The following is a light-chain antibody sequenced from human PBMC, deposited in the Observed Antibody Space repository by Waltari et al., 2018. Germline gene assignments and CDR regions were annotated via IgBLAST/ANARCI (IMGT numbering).Light chain of an antibody. CDR3: RQALQTRYT. Sequence: DIVMTQSPLSLPVTPGEPASISCRSSPSLLHSNGYNYLDWYLQKPGQSPQLLLYLGSNRASGVPDRFSGSGACTDVTLKIIRVEAEDVGVYYCRQALQTRYTFGQGTKLEIK. V-gene: IGKV2-28*01. CDR1: PSLLHSNGYNY. CDR2: LGS. J-gene: IGKJ2*01.